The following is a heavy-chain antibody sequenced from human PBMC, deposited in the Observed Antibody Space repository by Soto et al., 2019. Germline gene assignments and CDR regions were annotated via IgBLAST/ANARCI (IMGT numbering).Heavy chain of an antibody. CDR1: GGTFSSYA. J-gene: IGHJ6*02. V-gene: IGHV1-69*01. CDR2: IIPIFGTA. D-gene: IGHD5-18*01. CDR3: ARERGYSYGYSTGYYYGMDV. Sequence: SVKVSCKAPGGTFSSYAISWVRQAPGQGLEWLGGIIPIFGTANYAQKFQGRVTITADESTSTAYMELSSLRSEDTAVYYCARERGYSYGYSTGYYYGMDVWVQGTTVTGSS.